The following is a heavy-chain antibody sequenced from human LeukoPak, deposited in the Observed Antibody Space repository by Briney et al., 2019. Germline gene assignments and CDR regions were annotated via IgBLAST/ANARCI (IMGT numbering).Heavy chain of an antibody. Sequence: GRSPRLSCEASGFTFSAYNLHWVRQAPGKGLEWVAVISNDGNNKYDADSVKGRFTVSRDNSKNTLYLQMNTLRAEDTAVYYCARGLVGVSGAFDIWGQGTLVTVSS. V-gene: IGHV3-30*04. D-gene: IGHD1-26*01. J-gene: IGHJ3*02. CDR2: ISNDGNNK. CDR1: GFTFSAYN. CDR3: ARGLVGVSGAFDI.